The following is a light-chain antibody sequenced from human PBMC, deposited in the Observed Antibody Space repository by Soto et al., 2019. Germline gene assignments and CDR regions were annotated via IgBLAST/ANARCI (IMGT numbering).Light chain of an antibody. J-gene: IGKJ1*01. CDR1: QSISVS. CDR2: DAS. V-gene: IGKV1-5*01. CDR3: QQYDKYST. Sequence: QMTQSLSTLSASVGDTVTITCRASQSISVSLAWYQQKPGKAPNLLIYDASTLQGGVPSRFSGSGSGTEFTLTVTSLQPEDFATYFCQQYDKYSTFGHGTKVDI.